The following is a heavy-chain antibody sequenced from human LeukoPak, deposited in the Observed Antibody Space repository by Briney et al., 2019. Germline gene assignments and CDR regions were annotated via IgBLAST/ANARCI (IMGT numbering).Heavy chain of an antibody. V-gene: IGHV3-30*02. Sequence: GESLRLSCSASGFTFSTYGMHWVPQAPGKGLEWVAYTRHDATNKYYVDSVKGRFTSSRDNSKNPLYLQMNSLRDDDTAVYYCAKARGNDYYGSGSFPNFIDSWGQGTLVTVST. D-gene: IGHD3-10*01. CDR3: AKARGNDYYGSGSFPNFIDS. CDR1: GFTFSTYG. CDR2: TRHDATNK. J-gene: IGHJ4*02.